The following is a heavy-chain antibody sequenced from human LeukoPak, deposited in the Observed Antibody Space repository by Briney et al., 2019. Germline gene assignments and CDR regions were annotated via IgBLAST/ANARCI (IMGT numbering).Heavy chain of an antibody. CDR3: AKGASGWYSGQMQEN. D-gene: IGHD6-19*01. J-gene: IGHJ4*02. CDR2: INWDGVST. V-gene: IGHV3-43*01. Sequence: TGGSLRLSCAASGFTFEDYTMHWVRQAPGKGLEWVSLINWDGVSTYYADSVKGRFTISRDNSKNSLYLQMNSLRTEDTALYYCAKGASGWYSGQMQENWGQGTLVTVSS. CDR1: GFTFEDYT.